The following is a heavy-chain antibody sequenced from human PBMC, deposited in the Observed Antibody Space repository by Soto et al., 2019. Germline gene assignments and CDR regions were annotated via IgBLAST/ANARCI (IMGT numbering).Heavy chain of an antibody. D-gene: IGHD6-19*01. CDR1: SGSISSSNW. J-gene: IGHJ3*02. CDR2: IYHSGST. CDR3: AGCITGAGPSRDGFDI. Sequence: QVQLQESGPGLVKPSGTLSLTCAVSSGSISSSNWWSWVRQPPGKGLEWIGVIYHSGSTNYNPSLRSRVPISVDKSTNHCSLRLSSVTTADTAVYYCAGCITGAGPSRDGFDIWGQGTMVTVSS. V-gene: IGHV4-4*02.